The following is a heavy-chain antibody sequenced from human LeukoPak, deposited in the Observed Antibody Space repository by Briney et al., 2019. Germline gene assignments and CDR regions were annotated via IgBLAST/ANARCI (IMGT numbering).Heavy chain of an antibody. CDR3: AKDIQLST. CDR2: IASNGANS. CDR1: GFNFRDAA. Sequence: PGGSLRLSCAASGFNFRDAAMTWVRQAPGKGLEWVSLIASNGANSYYAESVKGRFSISRDNSKNMLSLQMNSPRVEDTARYYCAKDIQLSTWGLGTVVTVSS. V-gene: IGHV3-23*01. D-gene: IGHD5-24*01. J-gene: IGHJ3*01.